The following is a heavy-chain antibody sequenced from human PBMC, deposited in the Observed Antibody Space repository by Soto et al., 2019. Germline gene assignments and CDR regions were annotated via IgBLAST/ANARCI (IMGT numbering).Heavy chain of an antibody. D-gene: IGHD2-15*01. CDR1: GFTFSSYA. CDR3: AKGPRRVVVVAATNNYFDY. Sequence: GESLRLSCAASGFTFSSYAMSWVRQAPGKGLEWVSAISGSGGSTYYADSVKGRFTISRDNSKNTLYLQMNSLRAEDTAVYYCAKGPRRVVVVAATNNYFDYWGQGTLVTVSS. CDR2: ISGSGGST. V-gene: IGHV3-23*01. J-gene: IGHJ4*02.